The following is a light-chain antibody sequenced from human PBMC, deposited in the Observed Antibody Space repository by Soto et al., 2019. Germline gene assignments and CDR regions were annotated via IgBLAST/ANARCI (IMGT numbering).Light chain of an antibody. CDR2: STD. CDR1: TGTVTSGHY. J-gene: IGLJ2*01. V-gene: IGLV7-43*01. CDR3: LLYYGGAVV. Sequence: QTVVTQEPSLTVSPGGTVTLTCASSTGTVTSGHYPNWLQQKPGQAPRALIYSTDTRHSRTPARFSGSLLGGKAALTLSGVQPEDEADYYCLLYYGGAVVFGGGTKLTVL.